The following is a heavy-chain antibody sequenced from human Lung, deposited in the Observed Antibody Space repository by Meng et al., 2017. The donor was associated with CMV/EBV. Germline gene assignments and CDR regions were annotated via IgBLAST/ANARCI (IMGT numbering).Heavy chain of an antibody. D-gene: IGHD3-9*01. V-gene: IGHV4-61*03. J-gene: IGHJ4*02. CDR2: IYYTGST. CDR1: GASVSSYTNY. Sequence: GSLRLSCTVSGASVSSYTNYWSWIRQSPGKGLEWIGYIYYTGSTKYTLSLKSRVTMSVYTSKNHFSLNLSSLTAAATSVSYCARVHYDISTGYQFDLWGQGXLVTVSS. CDR3: ARVHYDISTGYQFDL.